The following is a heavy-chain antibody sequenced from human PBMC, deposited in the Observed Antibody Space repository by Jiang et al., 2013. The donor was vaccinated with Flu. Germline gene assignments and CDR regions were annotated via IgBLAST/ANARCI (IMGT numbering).Heavy chain of an antibody. CDR1: GGSISSGSYY. CDR2: IYTSGST. J-gene: IGHJ6*02. Sequence: GPGLVKPSQTLSLTCTVSGGSISSGSYYWSWIRQPAGKGLEWIGRIYTSGSTNYNPSLKSRVTISVDTSKNQFSLKLSSVTAADTAVYYCARLGKQLASYGMDVWGQGTTVTVSS. V-gene: IGHV4-61*02. CDR3: ARLGKQLASYGMDV. D-gene: IGHD1-1*01.